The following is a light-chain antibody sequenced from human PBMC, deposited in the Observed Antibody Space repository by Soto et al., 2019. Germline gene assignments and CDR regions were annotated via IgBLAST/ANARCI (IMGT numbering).Light chain of an antibody. V-gene: IGLV2-14*03. CDR3: CSYTSSSTRV. CDR2: DIR. Sequence: QSALTQPASVSGSPGQSITMSCTGTSSDVGGYKYVSWYQQHPGKAPKLMIYDIRNRPSGVSNRFSGSKSGNTASLTISGLQAEDEADYYCCSYTSSSTRVFGTGTKATVL. CDR1: SSDVGGYKY. J-gene: IGLJ1*01.